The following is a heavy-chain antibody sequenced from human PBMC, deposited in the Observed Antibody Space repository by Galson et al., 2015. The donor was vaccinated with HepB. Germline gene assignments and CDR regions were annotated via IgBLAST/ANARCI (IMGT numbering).Heavy chain of an antibody. D-gene: IGHD6-13*01. J-gene: IGHJ5*02. CDR2: IWHNGAKK. V-gene: IGHV3-33*03. Sequence: SLRLACAPSGFTFRAYGLHWVRQAPGKGLEWMALIWHNGAKKIYATTVRGRFSISRDNSKNILSLQMNNLGSEDPAIYYCAIEARVAAPAAFDLWGPGILVTVSS. CDR3: AIEARVAAPAAFDL. CDR1: GFTFRAYG.